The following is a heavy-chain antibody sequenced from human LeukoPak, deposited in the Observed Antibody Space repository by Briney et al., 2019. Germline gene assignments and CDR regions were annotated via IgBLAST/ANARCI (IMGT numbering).Heavy chain of an antibody. J-gene: IGHJ5*02. Sequence: GGSLRLSCAASGFTFSSYWMHWVRQAPGKGLVWVSRITNDGSGTNYADSVKGRFTISRDNAKITLYLQMNSLRAEDTAVYYCARGRLRWFDPWGQGTLVTVSS. CDR2: ITNDGSGT. CDR1: GFTFSSYW. CDR3: ARGRLRWFDP. V-gene: IGHV3-74*01.